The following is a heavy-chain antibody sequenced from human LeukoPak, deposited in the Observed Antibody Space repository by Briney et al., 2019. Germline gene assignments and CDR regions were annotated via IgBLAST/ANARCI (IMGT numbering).Heavy chain of an antibody. J-gene: IGHJ5*02. Sequence: PSETLSLTCAVYGGSFSGYYWSWIRQPPGKGLEWIGEINHSGSTNYNPSLKSRVTISVDTSKNQFSLKLSSVTAADTAVYYCARRRQWLVFRWFDPWGQGTLVTVSS. CDR2: INHSGST. D-gene: IGHD6-19*01. CDR3: ARRRQWLVFRWFDP. CDR1: GGSFSGYY. V-gene: IGHV4-34*01.